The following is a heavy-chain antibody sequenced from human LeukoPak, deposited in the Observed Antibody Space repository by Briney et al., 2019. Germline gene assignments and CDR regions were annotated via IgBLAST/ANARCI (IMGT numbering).Heavy chain of an antibody. Sequence: PGGSLRLSCAASGFTFSTYTMNWVRQAPGKGLEWVSYISSGSSTIYYADSVKGRFTISRDNAKNSPYLQMNSLRAEDTAVYYCARGWDGGATSSAFDIWGQGTMVTVSS. CDR2: ISSGSSTI. V-gene: IGHV3-48*04. CDR1: GFTFSTYT. J-gene: IGHJ3*02. CDR3: ARGWDGGATSSAFDI. D-gene: IGHD1-26*01.